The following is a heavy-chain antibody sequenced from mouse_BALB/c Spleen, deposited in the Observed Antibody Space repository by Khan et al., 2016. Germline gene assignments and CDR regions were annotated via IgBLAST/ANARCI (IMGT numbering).Heavy chain of an antibody. V-gene: IGHV3-2*02. J-gene: IGHJ1*01. CDR3: ARAPTATRYFDV. CDR2: IKYSGST. D-gene: IGHD1-2*01. CDR1: GYSITSDYA. Sequence: EVQLVESGPGLVKPSQSLSLTCTVTGYSITSDYAWNWIRQFPGNKLEWMAYIKYSGSTTYNPSLNSRISITRDTSTNPFFLQLKSVTTEDTATYSCARAPTATRYFDVWGAGTTVTVSS.